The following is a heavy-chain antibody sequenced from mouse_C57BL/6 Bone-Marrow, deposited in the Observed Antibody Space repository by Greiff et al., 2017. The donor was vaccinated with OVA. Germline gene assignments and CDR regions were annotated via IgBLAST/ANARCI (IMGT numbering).Heavy chain of an antibody. CDR2: IHPNSGST. J-gene: IGHJ4*01. CDR3: ARGGDGYYDAMDY. D-gene: IGHD2-3*01. CDR1: GYTFTSYW. Sequence: VQLQQPGAELVKPGASVKLSCKASGYTFTSYWMHWVKQRPGQGLEWIGMIHPNSGSTNYNEKFKSKATLTVDKSSSTAYMQLSSLTSEDSAVYYCARGGDGYYDAMDYWGQGTSVTVSS. V-gene: IGHV1-64*01.